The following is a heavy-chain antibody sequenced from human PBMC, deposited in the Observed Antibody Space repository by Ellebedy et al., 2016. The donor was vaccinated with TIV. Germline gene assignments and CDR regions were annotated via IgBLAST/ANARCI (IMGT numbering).Heavy chain of an antibody. CDR1: GYTFTSYG. J-gene: IGHJ6*03. CDR3: ARAPGTAAQNLYYYMDV. CDR2: ISPYNGNT. Sequence: ASVKVSXXASGYTFTSYGISWVRQAPGRGLEWMGWISPYNGNTNYAQKLQGRVSMTTDTSTSTAYMDLRSLRSDDTAVYYCARAPGTAAQNLYYYMDVWGKGTTVTVSS. D-gene: IGHD6-13*01. V-gene: IGHV1-18*01.